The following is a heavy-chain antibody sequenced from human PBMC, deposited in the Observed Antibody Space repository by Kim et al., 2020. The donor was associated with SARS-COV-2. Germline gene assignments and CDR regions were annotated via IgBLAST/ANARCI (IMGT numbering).Heavy chain of an antibody. CDR3: ASGSSGWNPFDY. D-gene: IGHD6-19*01. CDR2: IIPIFGTA. Sequence: SVKVSCKASGGTFSSYAISWVRQAPGQGLEWMGGIIPIFGTANYAQKFQGRVTITADESTSTAYMELSSLRSEDTAVYYCASGSSGWNPFDYWGQGTLVTVSS. V-gene: IGHV1-69*13. J-gene: IGHJ4*02. CDR1: GGTFSSYA.